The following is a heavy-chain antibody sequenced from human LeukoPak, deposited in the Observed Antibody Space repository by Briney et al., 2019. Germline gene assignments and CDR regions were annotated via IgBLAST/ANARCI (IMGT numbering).Heavy chain of an antibody. Sequence: GGSLRLSCAASRFTFSGFWMNWVRQAPGKGLEWVANIKQDGSEKYYVDSVKGRFTISRDNAKNSLYLQMNSLRAEDTAVYYCARGQYYFDFWGQGTLVTVSS. V-gene: IGHV3-7*01. CDR1: RFTFSGFW. CDR3: ARGQYYFDF. CDR2: IKQDGSEK. D-gene: IGHD6-19*01. J-gene: IGHJ4*02.